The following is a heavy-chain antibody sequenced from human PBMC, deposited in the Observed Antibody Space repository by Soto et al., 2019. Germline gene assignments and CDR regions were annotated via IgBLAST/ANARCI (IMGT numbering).Heavy chain of an antibody. CDR2: IYYSGST. Sequence: QLQLQESGPGLVKPSETLSLTCTVSGGSISSSSYYWGWIHQPPGKGLEWIGSIYYSGSTYYNPSLKSRVTISVDTSKNQFSLKLSSVTAADTAVYYCARLAVAGSSRFDPWGQGTLVTVSS. CDR3: ARLAVAGSSRFDP. J-gene: IGHJ5*02. V-gene: IGHV4-39*01. CDR1: GGSISSSSYY. D-gene: IGHD6-19*01.